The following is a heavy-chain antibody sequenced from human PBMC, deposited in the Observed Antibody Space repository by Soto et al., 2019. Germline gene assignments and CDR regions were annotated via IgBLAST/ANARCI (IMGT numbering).Heavy chain of an antibody. V-gene: IGHV4-59*11. CDR3: ARLQYTVVTALDI. D-gene: IGHD2-15*01. Sequence: PSETLSLTCSVSGVSIGSHLWSWIRQAPGQGPELVGYIYHTVNTKYKPALKSRVTISMDTSKNELSLQLSSVTAADTAVYYCARLQYTVVTALDIWGQGTMVTVSS. J-gene: IGHJ3*02. CDR2: IYHTVNT. CDR1: GVSIGSHL.